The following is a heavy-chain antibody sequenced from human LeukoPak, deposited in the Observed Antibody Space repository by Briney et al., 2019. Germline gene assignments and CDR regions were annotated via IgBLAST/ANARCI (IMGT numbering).Heavy chain of an antibody. V-gene: IGHV3-21*01. CDR3: ANSDSSGYYDY. CDR1: GFTFSNYT. Sequence: GGSLRLSCAASGFTFSNYTMNWVRQAPGKGLEWVSSISSSSSYIYYADSMKGLFTIPRDNAKNSLYLQMNSLRAEDTAVYYWANSDSSGYYDYWGQGTLVTVSS. D-gene: IGHD3-22*01. CDR2: ISSSSSYI. J-gene: IGHJ4*02.